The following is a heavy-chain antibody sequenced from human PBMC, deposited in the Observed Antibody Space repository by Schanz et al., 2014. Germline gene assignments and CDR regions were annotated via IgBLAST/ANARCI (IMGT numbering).Heavy chain of an antibody. Sequence: EVQLVESGGGLVQPGGSLRLSCAASGFTFSSYWMSWVRQAPGKGLEWVANIKQHGNEKYYVDSVKGRFTISRDNAKISLYLQMNSLRVEDTAVYYCAKGMGYCSGGTCYDCYYYGLDVWGQGTTVTVSS. CDR2: IKQHGNEK. CDR1: GFTFSSYW. V-gene: IGHV3-7*02. D-gene: IGHD2-15*01. J-gene: IGHJ6*02. CDR3: AKGMGYCSGGTCYDCYYYGLDV.